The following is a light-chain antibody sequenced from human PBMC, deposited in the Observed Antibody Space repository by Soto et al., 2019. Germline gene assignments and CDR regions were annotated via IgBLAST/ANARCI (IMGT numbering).Light chain of an antibody. V-gene: IGKV3-11*01. J-gene: IGKJ5*01. CDR2: DAF. Sequence: EIVLTQSPATLSLSPVERATLSCRASQSVSTYLAWYQQKPGQAPRLLIYDAFNRATGVPARFRGSGSETDFTLTISRLEPEDFAVYYCQQYGSSITFGQGTRLEIK. CDR1: QSVSTY. CDR3: QQYGSSIT.